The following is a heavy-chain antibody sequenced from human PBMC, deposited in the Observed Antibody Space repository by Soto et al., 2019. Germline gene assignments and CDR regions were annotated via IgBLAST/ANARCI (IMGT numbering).Heavy chain of an antibody. J-gene: IGHJ6*02. CDR2: IFYNDNT. V-gene: IGHV4-39*01. CDR3: ARHQYGYGLDV. D-gene: IGHD3-10*01. Sequence: QLHLQEPGPGLLKPSETLSLTCAVSGASISNSDYYWGWIRQPPGKGLEWIGSIFYNDNTYYSPSLKSRLTISRDTSKSQFSLNLRSVTATDTAVYFCARHQYGYGLDVWGQGTTVTV. CDR1: GASISNSDYY.